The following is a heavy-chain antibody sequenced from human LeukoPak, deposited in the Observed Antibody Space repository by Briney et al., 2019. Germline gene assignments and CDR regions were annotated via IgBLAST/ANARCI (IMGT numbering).Heavy chain of an antibody. CDR1: GGSMKSYY. CDR3: ARSIVGYDWNFDQ. CDR2: IYFTGST. V-gene: IGHV4-4*08. Sequence: SETLSLTCTVSGGSMKSYYWHWIRQPPGKSLDWIGYIYFTGSTNYNPSLESRVTMSVDTSKNQFSLYLSSVTAADTAIYYCARSIVGYDWNFDQWGQGILVTVSS. J-gene: IGHJ4*02. D-gene: IGHD1-26*01.